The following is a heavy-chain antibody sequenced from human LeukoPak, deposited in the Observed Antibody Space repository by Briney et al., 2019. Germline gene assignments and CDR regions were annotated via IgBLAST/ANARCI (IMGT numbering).Heavy chain of an antibody. V-gene: IGHV3-15*01. CDR2: IKSKTDGGTT. Sequence: GSLRLSCAASGFTFSNAWMSWVRQAPGKGLEWVGRIKSKTDGGTTDYAAPVKGRFTISRDDSKNTLYLQMNSLKTEDTAVYYCTTDYYDSSGRNPDYWGQGTLVTVSS. D-gene: IGHD3-22*01. J-gene: IGHJ4*02. CDR3: TTDYYDSSGRNPDY. CDR1: GFTFSNAW.